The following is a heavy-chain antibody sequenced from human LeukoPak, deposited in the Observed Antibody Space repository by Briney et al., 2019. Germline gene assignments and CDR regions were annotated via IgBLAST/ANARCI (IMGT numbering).Heavy chain of an antibody. CDR2: INPSGGST. J-gene: IGHJ4*02. Sequence: WASVKVSCKASGYTFTGYYMHWVRQAPGQGLEWMGIINPSGGSTSYAQKFQGRVTMTRDTSTSTVYMELSSLRSEDTAVYYCAREAIGHNYFDYWGQGTLVTVSS. D-gene: IGHD3-22*01. CDR1: GYTFTGYY. CDR3: AREAIGHNYFDY. V-gene: IGHV1-46*01.